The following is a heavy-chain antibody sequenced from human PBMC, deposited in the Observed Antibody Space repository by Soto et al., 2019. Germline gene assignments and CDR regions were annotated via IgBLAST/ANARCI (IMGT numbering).Heavy chain of an antibody. Sequence: EVQLVESGGGLLKPGGSLRLSCAVSGFTFSGAWMTWVRQAPGKGLEWVGRIKRKIDGETTDYAAPVKGRFTISRDDSKNTLYLQMNSLKTEDTAMYYCTIGTGLNETDYWGQGALVTVSS. J-gene: IGHJ4*02. CDR1: GFTFSGAW. CDR3: TIGTGLNETDY. CDR2: IKRKIDGETT. D-gene: IGHD1-1*01. V-gene: IGHV3-15*01.